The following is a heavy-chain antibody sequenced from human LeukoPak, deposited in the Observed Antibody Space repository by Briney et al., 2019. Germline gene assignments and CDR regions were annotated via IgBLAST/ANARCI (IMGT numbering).Heavy chain of an antibody. V-gene: IGHV1-69*13. CDR1: GGTFSSYA. CDR3: ARSPLKNVVVPAAILVGDYFDY. Sequence: SVKVSCKASGGTFSSYAISWVRQAPGQGLEWMGGNIPIFGTANYAQKFQGRVTITADESTSTAYMVLSSLRSEDTAVYYCARSPLKNVVVPAAILVGDYFDYWGQGTLVTVSS. J-gene: IGHJ4*02. CDR2: NIPIFGTA. D-gene: IGHD2-2*01.